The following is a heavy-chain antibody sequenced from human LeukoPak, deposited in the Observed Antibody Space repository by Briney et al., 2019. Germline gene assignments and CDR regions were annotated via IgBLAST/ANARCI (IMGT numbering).Heavy chain of an antibody. CDR2: ISAYNGNT. CDR3: ARDLGRTWATSLDDY. Sequence: ASVKVSCKASGYTFTSYGISWVRQAPGQGLEWMGWISAYNGNTNYAQKLQGRVTMTTDTSTSTAYMELRSLRSDDTAVYYCARDLGRTWATSLDDYWGQGTLVTVSS. D-gene: IGHD5-12*01. CDR1: GYTFTSYG. V-gene: IGHV1-18*01. J-gene: IGHJ4*02.